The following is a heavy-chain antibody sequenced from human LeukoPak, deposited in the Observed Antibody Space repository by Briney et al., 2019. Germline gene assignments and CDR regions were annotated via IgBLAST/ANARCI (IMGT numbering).Heavy chain of an antibody. V-gene: IGHV3-74*01. Sequence: PGGSLRLSCAASGFTFSNYWMHWFRQAPGKGLVWVSHINSGGSSTTYADSVKGRFTISRDNAKNTLYLQMNSLRAEDTAVYYCVRDRSGSSSVYWGQGTLVTVSS. D-gene: IGHD6-6*01. J-gene: IGHJ4*02. CDR1: GFTFSNYW. CDR2: INSGGSST. CDR3: VRDRSGSSSVY.